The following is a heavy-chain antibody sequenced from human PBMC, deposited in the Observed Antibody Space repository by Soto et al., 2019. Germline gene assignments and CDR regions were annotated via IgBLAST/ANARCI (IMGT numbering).Heavy chain of an antibody. D-gene: IGHD3-16*01. V-gene: IGHV3-33*01. CDR3: ARAHIMITFGGVTEGAFDI. CDR2: IWYDGSNK. CDR1: GFTFSSYG. Sequence: GGSLRLSCAASGFTFSSYGMHWVRQAPGKGLEWVAVIWYDGSNKYYADSVKGRFTISRDNSKNTLYLQMNSLRAEDTAVYYCARAHIMITFGGVTEGAFDIWGQGTMVTVSS. J-gene: IGHJ3*02.